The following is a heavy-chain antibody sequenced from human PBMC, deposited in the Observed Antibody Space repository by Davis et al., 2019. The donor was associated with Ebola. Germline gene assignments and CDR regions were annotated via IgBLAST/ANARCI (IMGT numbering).Heavy chain of an antibody. D-gene: IGHD6-13*01. CDR3: AVRPGYSSSWYFDY. CDR2: IYHSGST. Sequence: SETLSLTCSVSGFSISSAYYWGWIRQPPGKGLEWIGVIYHSGSTYYNPSLKSRVTISVDTSKNQFSLKLSSVTAADTAVYYCAVRPGYSSSWYFDYWGQGTLVTVPS. J-gene: IGHJ4*02. CDR1: GFSISSAYY. V-gene: IGHV4-38-2*02.